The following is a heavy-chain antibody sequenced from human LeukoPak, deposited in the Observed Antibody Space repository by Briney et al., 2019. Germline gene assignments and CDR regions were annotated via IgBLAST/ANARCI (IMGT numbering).Heavy chain of an antibody. CDR1: GGSISNFY. D-gene: IGHD2-2*01. Sequence: SETLSLTCTVSGGSISNFYWSWIRQPPGKGLEWIGYIYSSGSTNYNPSLKSRVTMSEDTSKNQFSLKLSSVTAADTAVYYCARGSRYCSSTSCGYYYYYYYMDVWGKGTTVTVSS. CDR2: IYSSGST. CDR3: ARGSRYCSSTSCGYYYYYYYMDV. V-gene: IGHV4-59*12. J-gene: IGHJ6*03.